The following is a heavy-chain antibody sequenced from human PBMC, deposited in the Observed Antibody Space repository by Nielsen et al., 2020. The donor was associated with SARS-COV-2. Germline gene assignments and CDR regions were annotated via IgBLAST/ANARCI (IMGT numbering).Heavy chain of an antibody. CDR1: GGSISSGGYY. Sequence: SETLSLTCTVSGGSISSGGYYWSWIRQPPGKGLEWIGYIYYSGSTNYNPSLKSRVTISVDTSKNQFSLKLSSVTAADTAVYYCARDNIVVVPAAIDRFGHHYYGMGVLGQGTTVTVSS. CDR3: ARDNIVVVPAAIDRFGHHYYGMGV. CDR2: IYYSGST. V-gene: IGHV4-61*08. J-gene: IGHJ6*02. D-gene: IGHD2-2*01.